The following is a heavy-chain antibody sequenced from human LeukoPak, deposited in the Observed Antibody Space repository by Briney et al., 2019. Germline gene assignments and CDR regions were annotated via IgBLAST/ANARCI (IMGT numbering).Heavy chain of an antibody. CDR2: ISSSGSTI. J-gene: IGHJ4*02. CDR3: AREAYDSSVADY. Sequence: GGSLRVSCAASGFTFSDYYMSWIRQAPGKGLEWVSYISSSGSTIYYADSVKGRFTISRDNAKNSLYLQMNSLRAEDTAVYYCAREAYDSSVADYWGQGTLVTVSS. D-gene: IGHD3-22*01. V-gene: IGHV3-11*01. CDR1: GFTFSDYY.